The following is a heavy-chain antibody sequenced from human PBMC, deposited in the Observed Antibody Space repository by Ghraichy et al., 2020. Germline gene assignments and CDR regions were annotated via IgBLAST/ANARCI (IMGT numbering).Heavy chain of an antibody. J-gene: IGHJ4*02. CDR1: GGSISSSSYY. CDR3: ARSLWFGELFDY. CDR2: IYYSGST. D-gene: IGHD3-10*01. V-gene: IGHV4-39*01. Sequence: GSLSLTCTVSGGSISSSSYYWGWIRQPPGKGLEWIGSIYYSGSTYYNPSLKSRVTISVDTSKNQFSLKLSSVTAADTAVYYCARSLWFGELFDYWGQGTLVTVSS.